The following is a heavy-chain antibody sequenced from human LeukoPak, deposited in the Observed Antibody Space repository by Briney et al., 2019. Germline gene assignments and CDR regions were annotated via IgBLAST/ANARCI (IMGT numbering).Heavy chain of an antibody. Sequence: GRSLRLSCAASGFTFDDYAMHWVRQAPGKGLEWVSGISWNSGSIGYADSVKGRFTISRDNAKNSLYLQMNSLRAEDTALYYCASHRYGSGGYYFDYWGQGTLVTVSS. CDR1: GFTFDDYA. CDR3: ASHRYGSGGYYFDY. CDR2: ISWNSGSI. J-gene: IGHJ4*02. V-gene: IGHV3-9*01. D-gene: IGHD3-10*01.